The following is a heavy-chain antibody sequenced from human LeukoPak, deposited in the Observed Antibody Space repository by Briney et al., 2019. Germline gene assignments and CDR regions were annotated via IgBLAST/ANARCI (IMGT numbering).Heavy chain of an antibody. CDR1: GGSISSYY. CDR2: IYTSGST. CDR3: ARETVDYDFWSGYFDY. D-gene: IGHD3-3*01. Sequence: PSETLSLTCTVSGGSISSYYWSWIRQPAGKGLEWIGRIYTSGSTNYNPSLKSRVTMPVDTSKNQFSLKLSSVTAADTAVYYCARETVDYDFWSGYFDYWGQGTLVTVSS. V-gene: IGHV4-4*07. J-gene: IGHJ4*02.